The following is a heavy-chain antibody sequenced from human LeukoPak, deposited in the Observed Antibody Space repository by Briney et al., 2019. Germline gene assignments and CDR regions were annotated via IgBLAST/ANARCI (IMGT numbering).Heavy chain of an antibody. CDR2: MNPNSGNT. CDR1: GYTFTSYD. Sequence: ASVKVSCKASGYTFTSYDINWVRQATGQGLEWMGWMNPNSGNTGYAQKFQGRVTMTRNTSISTAYMELSSLRSEDTAVYYCARGSSPGYSSSWFYYYYGMDVWAKGPRSPSP. D-gene: IGHD6-13*01. V-gene: IGHV1-8*01. J-gene: IGHJ6*02. CDR3: ARGSSPGYSSSWFYYYYGMDV.